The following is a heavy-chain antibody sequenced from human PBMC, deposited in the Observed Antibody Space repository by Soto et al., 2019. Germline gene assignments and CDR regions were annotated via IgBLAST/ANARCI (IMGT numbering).Heavy chain of an antibody. CDR3: AREGWLQYFDI. CDR1: GGTFSSYA. Sequence: GXSAEVSCKASGGTFSSYAISWVRQAPGQGLEWMGGIIPIFGTANYAQKFQGRVTITADKSTSTAYMELSSLRSEDTAVYYCAREGWLQYFDIWGQGTLATGSS. V-gene: IGHV1-69*06. CDR2: IIPIFGTA. D-gene: IGHD5-12*01. J-gene: IGHJ4*02.